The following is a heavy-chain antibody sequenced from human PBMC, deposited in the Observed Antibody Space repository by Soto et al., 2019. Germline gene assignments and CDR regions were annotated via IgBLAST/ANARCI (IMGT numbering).Heavy chain of an antibody. Sequence: EVQLLESGGGLVQPGGSLRLSCAASGFTFSSYAMSWVRQAPGKGLEWVSSIHGSGAGTYYADSVKGRFTVSRDDSKGTLYLQMSSLTVDDTAIYYCAKDAVARNGVWDWFDSWGQGTLVTVAS. CDR2: IHGSGAGT. V-gene: IGHV3-23*01. CDR1: GFTFSSYA. D-gene: IGHD6-19*01. J-gene: IGHJ5*01. CDR3: AKDAVARNGVWDWFDS.